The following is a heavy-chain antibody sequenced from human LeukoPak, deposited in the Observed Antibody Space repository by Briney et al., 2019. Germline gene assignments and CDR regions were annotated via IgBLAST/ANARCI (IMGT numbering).Heavy chain of an antibody. V-gene: IGHV3-23*01. D-gene: IGHD5-18*01. CDR3: ARGAYNYGPIYWHFDL. J-gene: IGHJ2*01. CDR2: VAGSDTST. Sequence: GGSLRLSCAASGFTFSSYGMTWVRQAPGKGLEWVSAVAGSDTSTYYADSVKGRFSISRDHSKNTLYLQMFSLRAEDSAVYYCARGAYNYGPIYWHFDLWGRGTLVTVSS. CDR1: GFTFSSYG.